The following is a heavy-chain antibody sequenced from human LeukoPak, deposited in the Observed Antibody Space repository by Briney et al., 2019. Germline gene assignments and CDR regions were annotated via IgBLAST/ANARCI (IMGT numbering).Heavy chain of an antibody. CDR2: IHTSGST. D-gene: IGHD3-22*01. V-gene: IGHV4-61*02. Sequence: ASETLSLTCTVSGGSISSGSYYWSWIRQAAGKGLEWIGRIHTSGSTNYNSSLKSRVTISVDTSKNQFSLKLSSVTAADTAVYSCARGTLIVVAERGPYYFDSWGQGTLVTVSS. CDR1: GGSISSGSYY. J-gene: IGHJ4*02. CDR3: ARGTLIVVAERGPYYFDS.